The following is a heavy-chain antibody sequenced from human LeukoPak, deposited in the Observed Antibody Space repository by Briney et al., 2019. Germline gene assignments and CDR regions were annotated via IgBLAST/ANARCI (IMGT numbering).Heavy chain of an antibody. CDR3: AVLHSTTSAHFDY. D-gene: IGHD6-13*01. Sequence: GSSLRLSCVASGFTFSSFAMHWVRQAPGKGLEWVSLISGDGGITYYADSVKGRFTISRDSSKNSLYLQGTSLRTEDTALYYCAVLHSTTSAHFDYWGQGTLVTVSS. V-gene: IGHV3-43*02. CDR2: ISGDGGIT. CDR1: GFTFSSFA. J-gene: IGHJ4*02.